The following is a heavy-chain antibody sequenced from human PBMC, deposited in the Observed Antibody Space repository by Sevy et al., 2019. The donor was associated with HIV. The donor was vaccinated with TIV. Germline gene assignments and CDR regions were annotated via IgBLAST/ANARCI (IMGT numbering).Heavy chain of an antibody. CDR1: GFTFSSYA. Sequence: GGSLILSCAASGFTFSSYAMHWVRQAPGKGLEWVAVISYDGSNKYYADSVKGRFTISRDNSKNTLYLQMNSLRAEDTAVYYCARAPQQLVPFDYWGQGTLVTVSS. CDR3: ARAPQQLVPFDY. D-gene: IGHD6-6*01. V-gene: IGHV3-30-3*01. J-gene: IGHJ4*02. CDR2: ISYDGSNK.